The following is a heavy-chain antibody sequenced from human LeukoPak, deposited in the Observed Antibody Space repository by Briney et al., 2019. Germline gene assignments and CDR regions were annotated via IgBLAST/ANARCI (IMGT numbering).Heavy chain of an antibody. CDR2: IIPIFGTA. CDR3: ARKSLTADYSNYYFDY. V-gene: IGHV1-69*13. CDR1: GGTFSSYA. D-gene: IGHD4-11*01. J-gene: IGHJ4*02. Sequence: GASVKVSCKASGGTFSSYAISWVRQAPGQGLEWMGGIIPIFGTANYAQKFQGRVTITADESTSTAYMELSSLRSEDTAVYYCARKSLTADYSNYYFDYWGQGTLVTVSS.